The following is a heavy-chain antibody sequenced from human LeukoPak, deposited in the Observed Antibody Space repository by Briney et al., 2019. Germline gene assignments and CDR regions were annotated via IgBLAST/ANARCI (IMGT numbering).Heavy chain of an antibody. J-gene: IGHJ6*02. CDR2: ISSNGDST. CDR3: ARDYGDYVYYYYGMDV. Sequence: GGSLRLSCAASGFTFSSYAMHWVRQAPGKGLEYVSAISSNGDSTYYANSVKGRFTISRDNSKNTLYLQMNSLRAEDTAVYYCARDYGDYVYYYYGMDVWGQGTTVTVSS. CDR1: GFTFSSYA. D-gene: IGHD4-17*01. V-gene: IGHV3-64*01.